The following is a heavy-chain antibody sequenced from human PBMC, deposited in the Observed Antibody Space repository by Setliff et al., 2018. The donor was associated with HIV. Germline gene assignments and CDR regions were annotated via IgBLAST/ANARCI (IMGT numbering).Heavy chain of an antibody. J-gene: IGHJ4*02. Sequence: GGSLRLSCAASGFTFSRYGMHWVRQAPGKGLEWVSGISWNSGSIGYAGSVEGRFTISRDNSKNTLYLQMNSLRAEDTAVYYCAKHPRYYDSGSRYFDYWGQGTLVTVSS. CDR2: ISWNSGSI. D-gene: IGHD3-10*01. CDR1: GFTFSRYG. V-gene: IGHV3-9*01. CDR3: AKHPRYYDSGSRYFDY.